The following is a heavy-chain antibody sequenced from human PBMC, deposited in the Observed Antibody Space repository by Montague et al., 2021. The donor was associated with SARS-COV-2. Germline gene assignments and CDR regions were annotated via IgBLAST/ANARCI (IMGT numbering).Heavy chain of an antibody. CDR1: GFPFSSYG. J-gene: IGHJ4*02. V-gene: IGHV3-33*01. CDR2: IWYDGSNT. Sequence: SLRLSCAASGFPFSSYGMHWVRQAPGKGLEWVAVIWYDGSNTYYADSVKGRFTISRDNSKNTLYLQMNSLRAEDTAVYYCAREYDILPVYYFDYWGQGTLVTVSS. CDR3: AREYDILPVYYFDY. D-gene: IGHD3-9*01.